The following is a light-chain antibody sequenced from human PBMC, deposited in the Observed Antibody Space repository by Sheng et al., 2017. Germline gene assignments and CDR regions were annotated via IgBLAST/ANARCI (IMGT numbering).Light chain of an antibody. CDR2: EVS. Sequence: QSALTQPPSVSGSPGQSVTISCTGTSSDVGSYNRISWYQQPPGTAPKLMIYEVSNRPSGVPDRFSGSKSGNTASLTISGLQAEDEADYYCSSYTSSSTFVIFGGGTKPDR. CDR1: SSDVGSYNR. CDR3: SSYTSSSTFVI. V-gene: IGLV2-18*02. J-gene: IGLJ2*01.